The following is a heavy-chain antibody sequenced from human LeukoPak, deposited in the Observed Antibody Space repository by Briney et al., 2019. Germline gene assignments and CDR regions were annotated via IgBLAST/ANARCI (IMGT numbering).Heavy chain of an antibody. CDR2: ISGSGGST. CDR3: ATGAYCGGDCWYYYGMDV. J-gene: IGHJ6*02. D-gene: IGHD2-21*02. Sequence: WGSLRLSCAASGFTFSSYAMSWVRQAPGKGLEWVSAISGSGGSTYYADSVKGRFTISRDNSKNTLYLQMNSLRAEDTAVYYCATGAYCGGDCWYYYGMDVGGQGTTVTVSS. CDR1: GFTFSSYA. V-gene: IGHV3-23*01.